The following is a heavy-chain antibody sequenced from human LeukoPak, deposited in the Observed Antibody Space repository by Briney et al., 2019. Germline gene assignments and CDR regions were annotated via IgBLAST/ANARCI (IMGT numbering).Heavy chain of an antibody. CDR2: INHSGST. Sequence: SETLSLTCAVYGGSFSGYYWSWIRQPPGKGLEWIGEINHSGSTNYNPSLKSRVTISVDTSKNQFSLKLSSVTAADTAVYYCARGGYFDPWGRGTLVTVSS. J-gene: IGHJ2*01. V-gene: IGHV4-34*01. CDR1: GGSFSGYY. CDR3: ARGGYFDP.